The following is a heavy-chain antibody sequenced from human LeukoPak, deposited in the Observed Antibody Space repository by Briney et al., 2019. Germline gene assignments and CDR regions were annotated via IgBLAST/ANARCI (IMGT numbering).Heavy chain of an antibody. Sequence: SVKVSCKASGYTFTGYYMHWVRQAPGQGLEWMGRIIPIFGTPDYAQKFQGRVTITADESTSTAYMELSRLRFEDTAVYYCARQGYTNNLGGYFGDKDDGFDLWGQGTMVTVSS. CDR3: ARQGYTNNLGGYFGDKDDGFDL. V-gene: IGHV1-69*13. J-gene: IGHJ3*01. CDR1: GYTFTGYY. D-gene: IGHD3-9*01. CDR2: IIPIFGTP.